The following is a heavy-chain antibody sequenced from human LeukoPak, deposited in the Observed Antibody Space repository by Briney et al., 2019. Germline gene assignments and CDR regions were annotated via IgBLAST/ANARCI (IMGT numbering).Heavy chain of an antibody. CDR1: GGSLTSYS. Sequence: PSETLSLTCTVSGGSLTSYSWSWIRQPPGKGLEWIGYIYSSGTTNYNPSLQSRVTISVDTSKNHFSLKLSSVTAADTAVYYCARTLVAATDYFDYWGQGALVTVSS. J-gene: IGHJ4*02. CDR3: ARTLVAATDYFDY. V-gene: IGHV4-59*01. D-gene: IGHD6-19*01. CDR2: IYSSGTT.